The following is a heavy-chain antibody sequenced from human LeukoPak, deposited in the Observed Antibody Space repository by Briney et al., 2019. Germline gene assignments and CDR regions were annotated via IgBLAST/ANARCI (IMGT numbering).Heavy chain of an antibody. CDR1: GGTFSSYT. J-gene: IGHJ4*02. CDR2: IIPIFATA. Sequence: SVKVSCNASGGTFSSYTISWVRQAPGQGLEWMGGIIPIFATANYPEKFQGRVTITADESTSTAYMELSSLRSEDTAVYYCARGLAGNPTEYWGQGTLVTVSS. D-gene: IGHD1-14*01. CDR3: ARGLAGNPTEY. V-gene: IGHV1-69*13.